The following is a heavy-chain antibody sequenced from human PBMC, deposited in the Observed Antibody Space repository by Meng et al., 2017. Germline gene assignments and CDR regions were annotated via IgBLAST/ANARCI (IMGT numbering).Heavy chain of an antibody. CDR2: ISSSGSTI. D-gene: IGHD4-11*01. CDR3: ASNDYRVDY. V-gene: IGHV3-48*04. Sequence: GESLKISCAASGFTFSSYWMSWVRQAPGKGLEWVSYISSSGSTIYYADSVKGRFTISRDNAKNSLYLQMNSLRAEDTAVYYCASNDYRVDYWGQGTLVTVSS. CDR1: GFTFSSYW. J-gene: IGHJ4*02.